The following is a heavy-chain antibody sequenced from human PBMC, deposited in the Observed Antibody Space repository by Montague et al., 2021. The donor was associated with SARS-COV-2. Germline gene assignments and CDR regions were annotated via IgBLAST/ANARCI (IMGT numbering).Heavy chain of an antibody. D-gene: IGHD4-17*01. V-gene: IGHV4-59*01. CDR1: GGSITGYY. Sequence: SETLSLTCTVSGGSITGYYWSWLRRSPGKGPEWIAYIYDGGAVNYNPSLGSRVTISTDTSKNQLSLKVNSVTAADTAVYYCVRDHPYGDPRGAYDIWGQGTVVTVSS. CDR3: VRDHPYGDPRGAYDI. CDR2: IYDGGAV. J-gene: IGHJ3*02.